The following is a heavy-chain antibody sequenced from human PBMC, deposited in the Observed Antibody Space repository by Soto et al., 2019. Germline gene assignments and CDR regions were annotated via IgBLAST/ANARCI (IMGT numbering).Heavy chain of an antibody. D-gene: IGHD6-19*01. CDR1: GGSISSYY. J-gene: IGHJ4*02. CDR3: ARFSSGWYDY. V-gene: IGHV4-59*01. Sequence: QVQLQESGPGLVKPSETLSLTCTVSGGSISSYYRSWIRQPPGKGLEWIGYIYYSGSTNYNPSLKSRVTISVDTSKNQFSLKLSSVTAADTAVYYCARFSSGWYDYWGQGTLVTVSS. CDR2: IYYSGST.